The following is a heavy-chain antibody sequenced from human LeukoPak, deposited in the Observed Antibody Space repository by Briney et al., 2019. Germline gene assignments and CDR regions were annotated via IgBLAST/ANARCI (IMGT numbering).Heavy chain of an antibody. Sequence: GRSLRLSCAASGFTFSSYAMHWVRQAPGKGPEWVAVISYDGSNKYYADSVKGRFTISRDNSKNTLYLQMNSLRAEDTAVYYCARVLFSGYGGPYYYGMDVWGQGTTVTVSS. D-gene: IGHD5-12*01. CDR1: GFTFSSYA. CDR2: ISYDGSNK. J-gene: IGHJ6*02. V-gene: IGHV3-30-3*01. CDR3: ARVLFSGYGGPYYYGMDV.